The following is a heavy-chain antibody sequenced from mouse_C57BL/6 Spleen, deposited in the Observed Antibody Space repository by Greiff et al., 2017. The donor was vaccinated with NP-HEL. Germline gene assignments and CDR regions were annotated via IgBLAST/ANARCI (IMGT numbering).Heavy chain of an antibody. Sequence: QVQLQQPGAELVRPGSSVKLSCKASGYTFTSYWMHWVKQRPIQGLEWIGNIDPSDSETHYNQKFKDKATLTADKSSSTAYMQLSSLTSEDSAVYYCARFDGNPYYYAMDYWGQGTSVTVSS. V-gene: IGHV1-52*01. D-gene: IGHD2-1*01. CDR1: GYTFTSYW. CDR2: IDPSDSET. J-gene: IGHJ4*01. CDR3: ARFDGNPYYYAMDY.